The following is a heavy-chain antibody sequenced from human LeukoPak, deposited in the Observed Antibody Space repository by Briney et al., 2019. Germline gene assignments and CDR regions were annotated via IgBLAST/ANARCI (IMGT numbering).Heavy chain of an antibody. D-gene: IGHD3-10*01. J-gene: IGHJ4*02. CDR3: AGGSTYTYYYGSGSYSPLDY. CDR1: GGSISSYY. V-gene: IGHV4-59*12. Sequence: SETLSLTCTVSGGSISSYYWSWIRQPPGKGLEWIGYIYYSGSTNYNPSLKSRVTISVDTSKNQFSLKLSSVTAADTAVYYCAGGSTYTYYYGSGSYSPLDYWGQGTLVTVSS. CDR2: IYYSGST.